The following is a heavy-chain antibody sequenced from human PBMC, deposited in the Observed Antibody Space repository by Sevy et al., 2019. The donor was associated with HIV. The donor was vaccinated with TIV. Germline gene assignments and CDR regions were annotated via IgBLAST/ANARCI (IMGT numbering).Heavy chain of an antibody. CDR3: VRGGGACDY. V-gene: IGHV3-7*01. Sequence: GESLKISCAASEFTFSKYWMGWVHQAPGKGPEWVANIKGDGSDKYYLDSVKGRFTISRDNAKSSLYLRMNSLRDEDTATYYCVRGGGACDYWGQGTLVTVSS. CDR1: EFTFSKYW. D-gene: IGHD2-21*02. CDR2: IKGDGSDK. J-gene: IGHJ4*02.